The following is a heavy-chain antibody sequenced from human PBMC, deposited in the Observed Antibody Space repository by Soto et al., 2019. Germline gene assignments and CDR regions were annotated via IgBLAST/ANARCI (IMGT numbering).Heavy chain of an antibody. J-gene: IGHJ1*01. Sequence: GGSLRLSCAASGFTFSSYWMSWVRQAPGKGLEWVANIKQDGSEKYYVDSVKGRFTISRDNAKKSLYLQMNSLRAEDTAVYYCARVEGSSGWYSVEYFQYWGQGTLVTVSS. CDR2: IKQDGSEK. V-gene: IGHV3-7*01. CDR3: ARVEGSSGWYSVEYFQY. CDR1: GFTFSSYW. D-gene: IGHD6-19*01.